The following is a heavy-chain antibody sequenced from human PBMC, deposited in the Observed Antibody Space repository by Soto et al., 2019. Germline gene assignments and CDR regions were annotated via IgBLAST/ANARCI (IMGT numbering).Heavy chain of an antibody. CDR1: GFTFSSYS. CDR2: ISSSSSYI. J-gene: IGHJ4*02. CDR3: ARDSPPDIVVVVAATEGFDY. V-gene: IGHV3-21*01. Sequence: ASGGGLVKPGGSLRLSCAASGFTFSSYSMNWVRQAPGKGLEWVSSISSSSSYIYYADSVKGRFTISRDNAKNSLYLQMNSLRAEDTAVYYCARDSPPDIVVVVAATEGFDYWGQGTLVTVSS. D-gene: IGHD2-15*01.